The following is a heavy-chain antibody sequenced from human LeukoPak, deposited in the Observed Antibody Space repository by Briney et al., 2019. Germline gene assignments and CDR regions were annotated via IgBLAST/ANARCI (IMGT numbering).Heavy chain of an antibody. CDR2: IDPSDSYT. Sequence: GVSLQISCQGSGYSFTSYWISWVRQMPGKGLEWMGRIDPSDSYTNYSPSFQGHVTISADKSISTAYLQWSSLKASDTAMYYCATGQNIGQADYWGQGTLVTVSS. CDR1: GYSFTSYW. D-gene: IGHD2/OR15-2a*01. J-gene: IGHJ4*02. CDR3: ATGQNIGQADY. V-gene: IGHV5-10-1*01.